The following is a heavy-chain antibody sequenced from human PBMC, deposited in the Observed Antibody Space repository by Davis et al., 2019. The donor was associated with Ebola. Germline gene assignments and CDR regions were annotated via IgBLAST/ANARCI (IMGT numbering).Heavy chain of an antibody. V-gene: IGHV3-30*04. D-gene: IGHD1-26*01. CDR2: ISYDGSDK. CDR1: GFSFSDSG. J-gene: IGHJ4*02. CDR3: ARDRWELPSSYLDY. Sequence: GESLKISCAASGFSFSDSGIHWVRQAPGKGLEWVAVISYDGSDKYYADSVKGRFTISRDNSKNTLYLQMNSLRAEDTAVYYCARDRWELPSSYLDYWGQGTLVTVSS.